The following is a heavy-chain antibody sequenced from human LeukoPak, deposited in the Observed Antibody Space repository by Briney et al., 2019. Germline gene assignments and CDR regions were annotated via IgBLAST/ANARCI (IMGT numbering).Heavy chain of an antibody. V-gene: IGHV3-74*03. CDR2: INNDGTYT. D-gene: IGHD6-13*01. J-gene: IGHJ4*02. CDR1: GFTFSSYW. CDR3: AREVLAAGKTHDY. Sequence: GGSLRLSCAAPGFTFSSYWFHWVRQTPGKGLVWVARINNDGTYTTYADSVKGRFTISRDNAQNTLYLQMNSLTAEDTGVYYCAREVLAAGKTHDYWGQGTLLTVSS.